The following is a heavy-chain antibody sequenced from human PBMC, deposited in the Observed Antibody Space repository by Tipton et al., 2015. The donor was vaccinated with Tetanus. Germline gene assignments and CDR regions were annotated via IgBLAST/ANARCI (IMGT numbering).Heavy chain of an antibody. CDR2: MNPNSGNT. Sequence: QLAQSGAEVKKPGAAVKVSCKASGYTFTSYDINWVRQATGQGLEWMGWMNPNSGNTGYAQKFQGRVTMTRNTSISTAYMGLSSLRSEDTAVYYCAGRVYDSEETRIDYWGQGTLGTASS. V-gene: IGHV1-8*01. CDR3: AGRVYDSEETRIDY. J-gene: IGHJ4*02. D-gene: IGHD3-22*01. CDR1: GYTFTSYD.